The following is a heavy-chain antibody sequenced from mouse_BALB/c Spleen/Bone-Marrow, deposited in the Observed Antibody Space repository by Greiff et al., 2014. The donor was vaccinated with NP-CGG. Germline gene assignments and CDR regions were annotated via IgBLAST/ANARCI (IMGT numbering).Heavy chain of an antibody. Sequence: ESGPELVRPGTSVKVSCKASGYAFTNYLMEWIKQRPGQGLEWIGVINPGSGGTNYNEKFKGKATLTADKSSSTAYMQLSSLTSDDSAVYFCARRIYYAMGYWGQGTTLTVSS. D-gene: IGHD2-1*01. CDR1: GYAFTNYL. V-gene: IGHV1-54*01. CDR2: INPGSGGT. CDR3: ARRIYYAMGY. J-gene: IGHJ2*01.